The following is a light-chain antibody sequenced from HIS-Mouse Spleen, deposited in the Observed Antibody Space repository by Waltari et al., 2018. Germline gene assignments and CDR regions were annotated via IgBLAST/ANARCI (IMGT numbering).Light chain of an antibody. CDR3: AAWDDSLSGRV. CDR1: SSNIGSTY. CDR2: RNN. V-gene: IGLV1-47*01. Sequence: QSVLTQPPSASGTPGQRVTIPCSGRSSNIGSTYVSWYQQLPGTAPNLLIYRNNQRPSGVPDRFSGSKSGTSASLAISGLRSEDEADYYCAAWDDSLSGRVFGGGTKLTVL. J-gene: IGLJ3*02.